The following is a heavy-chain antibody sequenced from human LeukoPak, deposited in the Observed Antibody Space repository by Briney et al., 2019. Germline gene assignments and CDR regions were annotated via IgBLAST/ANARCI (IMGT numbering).Heavy chain of an antibody. V-gene: IGHV3-23*01. J-gene: IGHJ4*02. CDR3: AKAAVTMIGVGDAFDI. D-gene: IGHD3-22*01. CDR2: VSGGGVST. CDR1: GFTFSSYG. Sequence: GGSLRLSCAASGFTFSSYGMTWVRQAPGKGLEWVSSVSGGGVSTYYADAVKGRFTISRDNSKNTLYLQMNTLRAEDTAVYHCAKAAVTMIGVGDAFDIRGQGTLVTVSS.